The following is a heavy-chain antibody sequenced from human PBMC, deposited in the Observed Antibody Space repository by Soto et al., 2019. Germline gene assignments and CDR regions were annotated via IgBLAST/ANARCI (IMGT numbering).Heavy chain of an antibody. CDR3: ARVEYDILI. CDR2: ISGSGGNT. CDR1: GFTFSDYY. Sequence: GGSLRLSCAASGFTFSDYYMSWVRQAPGKGLEWVSAISGSGGNTYYADSVKGRFTISRDNSKNTLYLQMNSLRVEDTAVYYCARVEYDILIWGQGTMVTVSS. D-gene: IGHD3-9*01. J-gene: IGHJ3*02. V-gene: IGHV3-23*01.